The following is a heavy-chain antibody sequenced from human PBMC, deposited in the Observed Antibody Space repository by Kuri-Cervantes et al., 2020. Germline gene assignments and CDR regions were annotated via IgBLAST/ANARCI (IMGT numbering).Heavy chain of an antibody. J-gene: IGHJ4*02. CDR1: GGSFSGYY. CDR3: ARANGDYYFDY. V-gene: IGHV4-34*01. D-gene: IGHD4-17*01. CDR2: LYQSRSA. Sequence: GSLRLSCAVYGGSFSGYYWSWIRQPPGTGLEWIGTLYQSRSAYYNPSPKSRVTISVDTSKNQFSLKVNSVTAADTAVYYCARANGDYYFDYWGQGTLVTVSS.